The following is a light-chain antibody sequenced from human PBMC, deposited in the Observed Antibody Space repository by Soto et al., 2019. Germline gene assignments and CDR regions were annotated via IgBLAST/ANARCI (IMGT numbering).Light chain of an antibody. CDR2: GAS. CDR1: QSVSSN. V-gene: IGKV3-20*01. CDR3: QQYGSSPLT. Sequence: EIVLPQSPGTLSLSPGERATLSCRASQSVSSNLAWYQQKPGQAPRLLIYGASSRATGIPDRFSGSGSGTDFNLTIRRLEPEDVAVYYCQQYGSSPLTFGRGTKVDNK. J-gene: IGKJ4*01.